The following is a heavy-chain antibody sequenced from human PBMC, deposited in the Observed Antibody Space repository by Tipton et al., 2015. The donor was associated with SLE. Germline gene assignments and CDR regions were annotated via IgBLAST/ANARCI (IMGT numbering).Heavy chain of an antibody. Sequence: SLRLSCAASGFTFSSYWMHWVRQAPGKGLVWVSRINSDGSSTNYADSVKGRFTISRDNAKNTLYLQMNSLRAEDTALYYCSKAPSRLLAGTEYFDYWGQGTLVTVSS. V-gene: IGHV3-74*01. CDR1: GFTFSSYW. J-gene: IGHJ4*02. CDR3: SKAPSRLLAGTEYFDY. D-gene: IGHD6-13*01. CDR2: INSDGSST.